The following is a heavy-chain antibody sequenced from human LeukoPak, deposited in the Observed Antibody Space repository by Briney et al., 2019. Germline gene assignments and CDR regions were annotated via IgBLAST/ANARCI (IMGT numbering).Heavy chain of an antibody. D-gene: IGHD5-24*01. J-gene: IGHJ4*02. V-gene: IGHV3-23*01. CDR2: ISGSGGST. Sequence: GGSLRLSCAASGFTFSSYWMHWVRQAPGKGLVWVSAISGSGGSTYYADSVKGRFTISRDNTKNTLYLQMNSLRAEDTAVYYCAKSRGRDGYNWWGQGTLVTVSS. CDR3: AKSRGRDGYNW. CDR1: GFTFSSYW.